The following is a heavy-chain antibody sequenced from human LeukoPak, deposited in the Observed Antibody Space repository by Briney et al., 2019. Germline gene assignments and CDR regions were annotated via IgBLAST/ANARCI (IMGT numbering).Heavy chain of an antibody. CDR1: GGSINNYY. Sequence: SETLSLTCTVSGGSINNYYWSWIRQPPGKGLEWIGYIYYSGSTNYNPSLKSRVTISLDTSENQFSLRLSSVTAADTAVYYCARHPRIAAAGIDYWGQGTLVTVSS. CDR2: IYYSGST. V-gene: IGHV4-59*08. J-gene: IGHJ4*02. D-gene: IGHD6-13*01. CDR3: ARHPRIAAAGIDY.